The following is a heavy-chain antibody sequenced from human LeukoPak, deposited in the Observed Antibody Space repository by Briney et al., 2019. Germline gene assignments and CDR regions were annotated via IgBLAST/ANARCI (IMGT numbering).Heavy chain of an antibody. CDR2: TYYRSKWYY. CDR1: GDSVSSNDAA. Sequence: SQTLSLTCAISGDSVSSNDAAWNWIRQSPSRGLEWLGRTYYRSKWYYDYEVSVKSRIIVNPDTSKNQFSLQLKSVTPEDTAVYYCARDPIGGSTIFDYWGRGTLVTVSS. CDR3: ARDPIGGSTIFDY. V-gene: IGHV6-1*01. J-gene: IGHJ4*02. D-gene: IGHD3-16*01.